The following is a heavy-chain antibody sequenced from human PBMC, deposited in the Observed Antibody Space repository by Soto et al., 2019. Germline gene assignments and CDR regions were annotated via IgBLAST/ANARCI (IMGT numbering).Heavy chain of an antibody. J-gene: IGHJ6*02. D-gene: IGHD5-12*01. CDR2: ISYDGSNK. CDR1: VFTFSSYG. Sequence: GGSLRLSCAASVFTFSSYGMHWVRQAPGKGLEWVAVISYDGSNKYYADSVKGRFTISRDNSKNTLYLQMNSLRAEDTAVYYCAKAGGGYDPDFYYYGMDVWGQGTTVTVSS. V-gene: IGHV3-30*18. CDR3: AKAGGGYDPDFYYYGMDV.